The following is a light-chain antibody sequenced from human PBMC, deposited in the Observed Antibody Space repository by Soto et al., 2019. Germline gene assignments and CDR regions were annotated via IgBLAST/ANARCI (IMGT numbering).Light chain of an antibody. CDR3: QQYNTYPLT. V-gene: IGKV1-5*03. CDR1: QSISTW. J-gene: IGKJ4*01. CDR2: KAS. Sequence: DIQMTQSPSTLSASVGDRVTITCRASQSISTWLAWYQQKPGKAPKLLIYKASSLEGGVPSRFSGSGSGPAFDITISSLQPDDFATYYCQQYNTYPLTFGGGTTVEIK.